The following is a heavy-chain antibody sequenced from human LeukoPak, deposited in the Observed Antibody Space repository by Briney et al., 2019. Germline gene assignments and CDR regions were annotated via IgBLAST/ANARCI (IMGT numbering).Heavy chain of an antibody. D-gene: IGHD2-15*01. V-gene: IGHV1-69*05. J-gene: IGHJ4*02. CDR3: ARAASMIGYCSGGSCYSLFDY. CDR1: GGTLTSYA. CDR2: IIPIFGTA. Sequence: SVTVSCKASGGTLTSYAISWVRQAPGQGLEWMGGIIPIFGTANYAQKFQGRVTITTDESTSTAYMELSSLRSEDTAVYYCARAASMIGYCSGGSCYSLFDYWGQGTLVTVSS.